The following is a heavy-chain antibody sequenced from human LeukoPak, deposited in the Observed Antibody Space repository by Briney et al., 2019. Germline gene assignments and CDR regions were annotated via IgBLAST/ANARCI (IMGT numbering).Heavy chain of an antibody. CDR2: INQDGTEK. J-gene: IGHJ4*02. D-gene: IGHD2/OR15-2a*01. CDR3: ARNMGDY. CDR1: GFTFSTYW. V-gene: IGHV3-7*04. Sequence: GGSLRLSCAASGFTFSTYWMTWVRQAPGKGLEWVANINQDGTEKNYVDSVRCRFTISRDNAKNSLYLQMNSLRAEDTAVYYCARNMGDYWGQGTLVTVSS.